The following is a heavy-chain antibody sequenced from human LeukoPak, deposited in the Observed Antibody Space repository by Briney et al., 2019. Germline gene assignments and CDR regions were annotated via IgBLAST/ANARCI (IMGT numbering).Heavy chain of an antibody. J-gene: IGHJ3*01. V-gene: IGHV1-46*01. D-gene: IGHD5-24*01. CDR3: ARIRDGYNDAYDL. CDR1: GYTFTDSY. CDR2: IDPDGGNT. Sequence: ASVTVSCKASGYTFTDSYVHWVRQAPGQVLEWMGLIDPDGGNTNYAQNFQGRVTLTRDTSTSTLYMELSSLRSEDTAIYYCARIRDGYNDAYDLWGQGTVVTVPS.